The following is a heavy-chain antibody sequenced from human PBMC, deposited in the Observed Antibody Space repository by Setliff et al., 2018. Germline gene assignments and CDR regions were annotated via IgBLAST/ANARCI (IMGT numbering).Heavy chain of an antibody. V-gene: IGHV5-51*01. CDR2: IYPGDSDT. Sequence: GESLKISCKASGYIFTNYWIGWVRQMPGKGLEGMGVIYPGDSDTSYSPSFQGQVTISADKSINTAYLQWSSLKDSDTAIYYCTRHEDLPKCTSSSCYRAKDALDVWGQGEMVTVS. J-gene: IGHJ3*01. CDR3: TRHEDLPKCTSSSCYRAKDALDV. D-gene: IGHD2-2*01. CDR1: GYIFTNYW.